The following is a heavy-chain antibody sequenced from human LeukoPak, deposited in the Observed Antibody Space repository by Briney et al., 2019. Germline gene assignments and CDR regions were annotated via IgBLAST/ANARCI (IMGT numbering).Heavy chain of an antibody. V-gene: IGHV4-39*01. J-gene: IGHJ4*02. Sequence: SETLSLTCTVSGGSISSSIYYWGWTRQPPRTGLEWIGIIYYRGRTYYNPSLKSPVTISVDTSKHQFSLKLRSVTASDTAVYYCARRPSSILFDYWGQGTLVTVFS. CDR1: GGSISSSIYY. D-gene: IGHD6-6*01. CDR2: IYYRGRT. CDR3: ARRPSSILFDY.